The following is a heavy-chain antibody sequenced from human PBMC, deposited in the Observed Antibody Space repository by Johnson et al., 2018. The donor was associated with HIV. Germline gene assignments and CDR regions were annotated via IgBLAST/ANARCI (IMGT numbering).Heavy chain of an antibody. J-gene: IGHJ3*02. CDR3: AKDLYSSSWTNDAFDI. CDR2: TSGSGGST. D-gene: IGHD6-13*01. V-gene: IGHV3-23*04. Sequence: VQLVESGGGVVQPGGSLRLSCAASGFTFSSYAMSWVRQAPGKGLEWVSATSGSGGSTYYADSVKGRFTISRDNSKNTVYLQMNGLRAEDTAVYHCAKDLYSSSWTNDAFDIWGQGTMVTVSS. CDR1: GFTFSSYA.